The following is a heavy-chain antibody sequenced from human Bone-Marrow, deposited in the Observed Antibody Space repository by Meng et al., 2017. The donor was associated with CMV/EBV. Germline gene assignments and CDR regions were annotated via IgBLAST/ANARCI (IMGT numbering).Heavy chain of an antibody. D-gene: IGHD1-1*01. J-gene: IGHJ4*02. CDR2: ISYDGSNK. CDR1: GFTFSSYA. Sequence: GGSLRLSCAASGFTFSSYAMHWVRQAPGKGLEWVAVISYDGSNKYYADSVKGRFTISRDNSKNTLYLQMNSLRAEDTAVYYCARDHDSYYFDYWGQGTLVTVSS. CDR3: ARDHDSYYFDY. V-gene: IGHV3-30*04.